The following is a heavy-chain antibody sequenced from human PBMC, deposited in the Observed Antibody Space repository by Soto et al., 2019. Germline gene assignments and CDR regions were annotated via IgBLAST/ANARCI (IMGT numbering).Heavy chain of an antibody. D-gene: IGHD3-22*01. J-gene: IGHJ4*02. V-gene: IGHV4-4*02. CDR1: GGSISSSNW. Sequence: QVQLPESGPGLVKPSGTLSLTCAVSGGSISSSNWWSWVRQPPGKGLEWIGEIYHSGSTNYNPSLKSRVTISVDQSKNQGSLKLSSVTAADTAVYYCTADSSGYYGGFDYWGQGTLVTVSS. CDR3: TADSSGYYGGFDY. CDR2: IYHSGST.